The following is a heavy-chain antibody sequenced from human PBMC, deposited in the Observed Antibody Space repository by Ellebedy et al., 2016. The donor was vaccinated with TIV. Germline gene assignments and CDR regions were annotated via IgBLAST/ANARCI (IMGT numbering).Heavy chain of an antibody. J-gene: IGHJ4*02. Sequence: GESLKISXAASAFTFSNAWMSWVRQAPGKGLEWVDRIKSTTEGGTTDYAAPVKGRFTISRDDSKNTLYLQMNSLKVEDTAVYYCATGGSGWAIFNYWGQGTLVTVSS. CDR2: IKSTTEGGTT. CDR1: AFTFSNAW. CDR3: ATGGSGWAIFNY. D-gene: IGHD6-19*01. V-gene: IGHV3-15*01.